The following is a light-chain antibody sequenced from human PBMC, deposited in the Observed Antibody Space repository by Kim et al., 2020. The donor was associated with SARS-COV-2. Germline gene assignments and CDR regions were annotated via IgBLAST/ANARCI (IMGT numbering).Light chain of an antibody. J-gene: IGLJ3*02. CDR1: NIGSKS. Sequence: APGKTTRITSGGNNIGSKSVHCYQQKPGQAPVLVIYYDIDRPPGIPERFSGSNSGNTATLTISRVEAGDEADYYCQVWDSSSDHPVFGGGTKLTVL. CDR3: QVWDSSSDHPV. V-gene: IGLV3-21*04. CDR2: YDI.